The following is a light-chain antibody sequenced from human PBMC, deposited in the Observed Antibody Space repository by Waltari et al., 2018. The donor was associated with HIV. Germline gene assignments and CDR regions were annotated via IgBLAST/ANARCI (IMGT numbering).Light chain of an antibody. CDR3: QQYGSSPNT. CDR1: QSVSSSY. J-gene: IGKJ2*01. V-gene: IGKV3-20*01. CDR2: GAS. Sequence: EIVLTQSPGTLSLSPGARATLSCRASQSVSSSYVAWYQQKPGQAPRLLIYGASSRATGIPDRFSGSGSVTDFTLTISRLEPEDFAVYYCQQYGSSPNTFGQGTKLEIK.